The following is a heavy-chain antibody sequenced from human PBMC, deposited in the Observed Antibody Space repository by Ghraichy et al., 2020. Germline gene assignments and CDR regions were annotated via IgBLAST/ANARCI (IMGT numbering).Heavy chain of an antibody. V-gene: IGHV4-39*07. J-gene: IGHJ5*02. D-gene: IGHD3-10*01. CDR2: VYYGGST. Sequence: SQTLSLTCSVSGASLNSRGSYWGWIRPPPGKGLEWIASVYYGGSTYYNPSLRSRVTISEDTSRNQIYLSLNAVTAADTAIYYCVRYDYGFLGGAFDPWGQGTRVTVSS. CDR1: GASLNSRGSY. CDR3: VRYDYGFLGGAFDP.